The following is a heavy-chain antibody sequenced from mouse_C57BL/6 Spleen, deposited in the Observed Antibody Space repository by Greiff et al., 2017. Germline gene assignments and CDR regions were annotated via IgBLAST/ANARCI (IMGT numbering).Heavy chain of an antibody. CDR2: INPSTGGT. V-gene: IGHV1-42*01. CDR3: ARGDYGMDY. Sequence: EVKVVESGPELVKPGASVKISCKASGYSFTGYYMNWVKQSPEKSLEWIGEINPSTGGTTYNQKFKAKATLTVDKSSSTAYMQLKSLTSEDSAVYYCARGDYGMDYWGQGTSVTVSS. J-gene: IGHJ4*01. CDR1: GYSFTGYY.